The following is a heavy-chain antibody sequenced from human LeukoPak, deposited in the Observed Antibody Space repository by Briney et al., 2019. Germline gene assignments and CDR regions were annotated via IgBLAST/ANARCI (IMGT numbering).Heavy chain of an antibody. CDR1: GYTFTGYY. J-gene: IGHJ4*02. CDR2: ISAYNGNT. CDR3: ARTPTYYDILTGYYPGYYFDY. V-gene: IGHV1-18*04. D-gene: IGHD3-9*01. Sequence: ASVKVSCKASGYTFTGYYMHWVRQAPGQGLEWMGWISAYNGNTNYAQKLQGRVTMTTDTSTSTAYMELRSRRSDDTAVYYCARTPTYYDILTGYYPGYYFDYWGQGTLVTVSS.